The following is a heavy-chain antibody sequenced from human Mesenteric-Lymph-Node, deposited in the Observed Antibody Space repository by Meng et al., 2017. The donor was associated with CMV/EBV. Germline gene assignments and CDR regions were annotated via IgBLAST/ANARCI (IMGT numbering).Heavy chain of an antibody. CDR1: GGSVSSDNYY. J-gene: IGHJ5*02. CDR3: ARDFGVATTSGRFDP. CDR2: IYYSGST. V-gene: IGHV4-61*01. D-gene: IGHD3-3*01. Sequence: SGGSVSSDNYYWSWIRQPPGKRLEWIGYIYYSGSTNYNPSLKSRVTISVDTSKNQFSLKLTSVTAADTAVYYCARDFGVATTSGRFDPWGQGTLVTVS.